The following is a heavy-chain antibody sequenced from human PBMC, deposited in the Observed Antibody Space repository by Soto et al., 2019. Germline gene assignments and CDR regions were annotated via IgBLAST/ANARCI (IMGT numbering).Heavy chain of an antibody. J-gene: IGHJ4*02. CDR1: GGSTSSYY. D-gene: IGHD1-26*01. Sequence: PSETLSLTCTVSGGSTSSYYWSWIRQPPGKGLEWIGYMYYSGSTNYNPSLKSRVTISVDTSRNQFSLKLSSVTAADTAVYYCARLRYNGRARFDYWGQGTLVTVPQ. CDR2: MYYSGST. V-gene: IGHV4-59*01. CDR3: ARLRYNGRARFDY.